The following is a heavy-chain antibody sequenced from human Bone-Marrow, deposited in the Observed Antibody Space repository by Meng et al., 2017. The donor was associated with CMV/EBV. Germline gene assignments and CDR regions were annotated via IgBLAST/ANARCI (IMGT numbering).Heavy chain of an antibody. CDR3: AGLEDY. Sequence: GESLKISCAASGLTFSSYSMNWVRQAPGKGLEWVSSITSSSYTYYADSVKGRFTSSRDNAKNSLYLQMNSLRAEDTAVYYCAGLEDYWGQRTLVTVSS. V-gene: IGHV3-21*01. CDR2: ITSSSYT. J-gene: IGHJ4*02. CDR1: GLTFSSYS.